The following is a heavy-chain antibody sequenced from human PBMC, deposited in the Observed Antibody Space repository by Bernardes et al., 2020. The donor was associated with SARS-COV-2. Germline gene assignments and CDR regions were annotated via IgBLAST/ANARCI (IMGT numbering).Heavy chain of an antibody. CDR2: INPNSGDT. J-gene: IGHJ4*02. V-gene: IGHV1-2*02. CDR3: ARDRKSSIVGAINY. Sequence: ASMKVSCKASGYTFTGYYMHWVRQAPGQGLEWMGWINPNSGDTNYAQKFQGRVTMTRDTSINTAYMELSRLRSDDTAVYYCARDRKSSIVGAINYWGQGTLITVSS. CDR1: GYTFTGYY. D-gene: IGHD1-26*01.